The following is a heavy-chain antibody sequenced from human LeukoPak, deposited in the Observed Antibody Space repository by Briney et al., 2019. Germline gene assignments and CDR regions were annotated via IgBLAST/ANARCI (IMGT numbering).Heavy chain of an antibody. CDR1: GGSISSYY. CDR2: IYYSGTT. V-gene: IGHV4-59*01. CDR3: ARGVYIAAAQYGY. J-gene: IGHJ4*02. Sequence: PSQTLSLTYTVYGGSISSYYWSWIRQHPGKGMEWIGYIYYSGTTNYNPSLKSRVTISVDTSKNQFSLKLSSVTAADTAVYYCARGVYIAAAQYGYWGQGSLVTVSS. D-gene: IGHD6-13*01.